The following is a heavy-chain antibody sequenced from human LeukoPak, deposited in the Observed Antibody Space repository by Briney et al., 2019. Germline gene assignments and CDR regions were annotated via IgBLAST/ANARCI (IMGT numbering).Heavy chain of an antibody. CDR3: VRGDYGDYTLFDY. Sequence: GGSLRLSCAASGFTVSSNYMSWVRQAPGKGLEWVSVIYSGGSTYYAAYVKGRFTSSRDNSKNTLYLQMNSLRAEDTAVYYCVRGDYGDYTLFDYWGQGTLVTVSS. CDR2: IYSGGST. V-gene: IGHV3-53*01. J-gene: IGHJ4*02. CDR1: GFTVSSNY. D-gene: IGHD4-17*01.